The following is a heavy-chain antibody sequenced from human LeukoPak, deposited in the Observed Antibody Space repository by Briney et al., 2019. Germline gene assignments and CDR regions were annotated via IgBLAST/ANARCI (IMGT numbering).Heavy chain of an antibody. Sequence: PGRSLRLSCTASGFTFSDYGMHWVRQAPGKGLEWVAVIWYDGSNKYYADSVKGRFTISRDNSKNTLYLQMNSLRAEDTAVYYCARAAGYCSGGSCYGYFDYWGQGTLVTVSS. D-gene: IGHD2-15*01. J-gene: IGHJ4*02. CDR2: IWYDGSNK. V-gene: IGHV3-33*01. CDR3: ARAAGYCSGGSCYGYFDY. CDR1: GFTFSDYG.